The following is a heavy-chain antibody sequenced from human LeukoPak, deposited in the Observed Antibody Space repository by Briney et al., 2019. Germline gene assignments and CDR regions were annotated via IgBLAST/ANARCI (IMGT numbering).Heavy chain of an antibody. Sequence: GASVKVSFKASGYTFTSYGISWGRQGPGQGLEWMGWITAYNGNTNYAQKLQGRVTMTTDTSTSTAYMELRSLRSDDTAVYYCAARGGATGTTQGDAFDIWGQGTMVTVSS. CDR2: ITAYNGNT. J-gene: IGHJ3*02. CDR1: GYTFTSYG. D-gene: IGHD1-1*01. CDR3: AARGGATGTTQGDAFDI. V-gene: IGHV1-18*04.